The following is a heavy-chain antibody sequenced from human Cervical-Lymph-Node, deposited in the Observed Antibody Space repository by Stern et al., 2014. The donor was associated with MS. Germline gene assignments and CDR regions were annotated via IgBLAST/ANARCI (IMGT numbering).Heavy chain of an antibody. CDR2: ISYDASNK. Sequence: VQLVESGGGVVQPGRSLRLSCAASGFPFSSYGMHWVRQAPGKGLEWVAVISYDASNKYYADSVKGRFTISRDNSKNTLYLQMNSLRAEDTAVYYCAKDLGGTYYHYYYGMDVWGQGTTVTVSS. D-gene: IGHD1-26*01. CDR1: GFPFSSYG. CDR3: AKDLGGTYYHYYYGMDV. V-gene: IGHV3-30*18. J-gene: IGHJ6*02.